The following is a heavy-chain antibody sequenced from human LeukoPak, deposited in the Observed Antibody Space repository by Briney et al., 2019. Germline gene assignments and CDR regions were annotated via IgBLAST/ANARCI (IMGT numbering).Heavy chain of an antibody. Sequence: PSGTLSLTCAVSGGSISSSNWWSWVRQPPGKGLEWIGEINHSGSTNNNPSLKSRVTISVDTSKNQFSLKLSSVTAADTAVYYCARRRGVSSGYIRLDYWGQGTLVTVSS. J-gene: IGHJ4*02. CDR1: GGSISSSNW. D-gene: IGHD3-22*01. CDR2: INHSGST. CDR3: ARRRGVSSGYIRLDY. V-gene: IGHV4-4*02.